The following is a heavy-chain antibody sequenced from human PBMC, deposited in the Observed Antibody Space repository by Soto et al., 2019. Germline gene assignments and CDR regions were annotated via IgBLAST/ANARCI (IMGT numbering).Heavy chain of an antibody. V-gene: IGHV6-1*01. CDR2: TYYRSKWYN. D-gene: IGHD6-13*01. CDR3: ARENSSSWWWGEYYSYGMDV. Sequence: PSQTLSLTCDISGDSVSSNSAAWNWIRQSPSRGLEWLGRTYYRSKWYNDYAVSVKSRITINPHTSKNQFSLQLNSVTPEDTAVYYCARENSSSWWWGEYYSYGMDVWGQGTTVTVSS. J-gene: IGHJ6*02. CDR1: GDSVSSNSAA.